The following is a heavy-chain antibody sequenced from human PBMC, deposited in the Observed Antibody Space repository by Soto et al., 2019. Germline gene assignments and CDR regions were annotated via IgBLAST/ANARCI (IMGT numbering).Heavy chain of an antibody. D-gene: IGHD2-15*01. CDR2: IYYSGST. CDR1: GGSISSYY. V-gene: IGHV4-59*01. Sequence: KTSETLSLTCTVSGGSISSYYWSWIRQPPGKGLEWIGYIYYSGSTNYNPSLKSRVTISVDTSKNQFSLKLSSVTAADTAVYYCAREVVVAATLDYYYGMDVWGQGTTVTVSS. J-gene: IGHJ6*02. CDR3: AREVVVAATLDYYYGMDV.